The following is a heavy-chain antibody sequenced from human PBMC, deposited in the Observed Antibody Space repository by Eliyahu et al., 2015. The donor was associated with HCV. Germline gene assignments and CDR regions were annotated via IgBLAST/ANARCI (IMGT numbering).Heavy chain of an antibody. CDR3: ARTRDGSKYSPLDY. CDR2: IHYIGST. D-gene: IGHD5-24*01. V-gene: IGHV4-39*01. CDR1: GXXXXXSSYY. Sequence: QLQLQESGPGLVKPSETLSLTXTVSGXXXXXSSYYWGWIRPPPGKGLEWIGSIHYIGSTYHNPSLKSRVNISVDTSKNQFSLKLTSVTAADTAVYYCARTRDGSKYSPLDYWGQGTLVTVSS. J-gene: IGHJ4*02.